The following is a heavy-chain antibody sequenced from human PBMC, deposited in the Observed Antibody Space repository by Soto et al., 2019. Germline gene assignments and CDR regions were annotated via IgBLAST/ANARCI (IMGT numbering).Heavy chain of an antibody. J-gene: IGHJ6*02. CDR2: IYYSGTT. V-gene: IGHV4-59*08. CDR3: ARHVPDCSSTRHCAYGMDG. D-gene: IGHD2-2*01. Sequence: SETLSLTCTVSGGSIINYYWSWIRQPPGKGLEWIGYIYYSGTTSYNPSLRSRVTISVDTSKNQFSLKLSSVTAADTAVYYCARHVPDCSSTRHCAYGMDGWGQGTTVTVSS. CDR1: GGSIINYY.